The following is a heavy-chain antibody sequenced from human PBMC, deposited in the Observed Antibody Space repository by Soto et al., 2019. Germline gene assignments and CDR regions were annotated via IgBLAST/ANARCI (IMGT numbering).Heavy chain of an antibody. V-gene: IGHV4-61*01. CDR3: ARRYGGNFDY. CDR1: GAYVSSDSYH. Sequence: SETLSLTCSVSGAYVSSDSYHWSWIRQPPGKGLEWIGYFSDRGDSNYHPSLKSRLTISIDTSKNQFSLKLSSVTAADTAVYYCARRYGGNFDYWGQGTLVTVSS. J-gene: IGHJ4*02. CDR2: FSDRGDS. D-gene: IGHD3-16*01.